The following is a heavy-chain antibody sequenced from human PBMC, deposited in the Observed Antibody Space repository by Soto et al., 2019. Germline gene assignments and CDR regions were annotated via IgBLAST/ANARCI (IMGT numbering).Heavy chain of an antibody. D-gene: IGHD6-6*01. CDR2: INPSGGST. CDR1: GYTFTSYY. CDR3: ASGLIAARRDYYFDY. Sequence: ASVKVSCKASGYTFTSYYMHWVRQAPGQGLEWMGIINPSGGSTSYAQKFQGRVTMTRDPSTSTVYMELSSLRSEDTAVYYCASGLIAARRDYYFDYWGQGTLVTVSS. J-gene: IGHJ4*02. V-gene: IGHV1-46*01.